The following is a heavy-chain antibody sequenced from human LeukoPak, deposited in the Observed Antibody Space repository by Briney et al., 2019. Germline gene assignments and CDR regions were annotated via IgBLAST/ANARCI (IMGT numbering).Heavy chain of an antibody. V-gene: IGHV3-30*02. D-gene: IGHD3-3*01. CDR3: AKSRSGYPFDY. Sequence: GGSLRLSCAASGFTFSSYGMHWVRQAPGKGLEWVAFIRYDGSNKYYADSVKGRFTISRDNSKNTLYLQMNSLRAEDTAVYYCAKSRSGYPFDYWGQGTLVTVSS. J-gene: IGHJ4*02. CDR1: GFTFSSYG. CDR2: IRYDGSNK.